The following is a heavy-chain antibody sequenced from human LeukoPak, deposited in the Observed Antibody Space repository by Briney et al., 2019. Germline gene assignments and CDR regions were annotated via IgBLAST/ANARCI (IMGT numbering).Heavy chain of an antibody. CDR1: GYTFTGYY. CDR3: ARDGEAAAGTFYYYYMDV. V-gene: IGHV1-2*02. J-gene: IGHJ6*03. D-gene: IGHD6-13*01. Sequence: ASVKVSCKASGYTFTGYYMHWVRQAPGQGLEWMGWINPNSGGTNYAQKFQGRVTMTRDTSISTAYMELSSLRSEDTAVYYCARDGEAAAGTFYYYYMDVWGKGTTVTISS. CDR2: INPNSGGT.